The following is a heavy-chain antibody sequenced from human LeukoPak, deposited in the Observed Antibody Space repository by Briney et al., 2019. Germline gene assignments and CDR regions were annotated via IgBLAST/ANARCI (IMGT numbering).Heavy chain of an antibody. Sequence: SETLSLTCAVSGGSISSSNWWSWVRQPPGKGLEWIGEIYHSGSTNYNPSLKSRVTISVDKSKNQFSLKLSSVTAADTAVYYCVVAGGSGAFDIWGQGTMVTVSS. D-gene: IGHD6-19*01. CDR3: VVAGGSGAFDI. J-gene: IGHJ3*02. V-gene: IGHV4-4*02. CDR2: IYHSGST. CDR1: GGSISSSNW.